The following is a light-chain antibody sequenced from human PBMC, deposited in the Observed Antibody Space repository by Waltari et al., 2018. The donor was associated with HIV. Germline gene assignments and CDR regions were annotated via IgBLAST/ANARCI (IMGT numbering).Light chain of an antibody. CDR3: QTWHRSTAV. Sequence: SYELTQPPSVSVSSGQTASITCSGDTLGSNYVSWYQQRHGQSPVLVIYQDNKRPSDIPRRISGSNAGNAATLTIGGTQAMHEADYYCQTWHRSTAVFGGGTKLSVL. CDR1: TLGSNY. V-gene: IGLV3-1*01. CDR2: QDN. J-gene: IGLJ2*01.